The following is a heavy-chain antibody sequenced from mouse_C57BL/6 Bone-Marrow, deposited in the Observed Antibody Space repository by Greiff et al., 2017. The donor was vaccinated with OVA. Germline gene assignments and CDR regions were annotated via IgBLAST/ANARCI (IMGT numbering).Heavy chain of an antibody. CDR1: GYTFTSYW. J-gene: IGHJ3*01. V-gene: IGHV1-69*01. Sequence: QVQLQQPGAGLVMPGASVKLSCKASGYTFTSYWMHWVQQRPGKGLEWIGAIDPSASYTNYNQKFKGKSTMTVDKSSSTAYMQLSSLTSEDSAVYYCARWRNWDSWFAYWGQGTLVTVSA. CDR2: IDPSASYT. CDR3: ARWRNWDSWFAY. D-gene: IGHD4-1*01.